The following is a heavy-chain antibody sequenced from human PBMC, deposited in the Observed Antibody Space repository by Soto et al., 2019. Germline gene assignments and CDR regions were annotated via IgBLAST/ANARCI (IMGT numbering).Heavy chain of an antibody. Sequence: SETLSLTCTVSGGSISSGGYYWSWIRQHPGKGLEWIGYIYYSGSTYYNPSLKSRVTISVDTSKNQFSLKLSSVTAADTAVYYCARAPGVVLVPAAIPWFDPCGQGTLVTVSS. V-gene: IGHV4-31*03. D-gene: IGHD2-2*01. CDR1: GGSISSGGYY. CDR2: IYYSGST. CDR3: ARAPGVVLVPAAIPWFDP. J-gene: IGHJ5*02.